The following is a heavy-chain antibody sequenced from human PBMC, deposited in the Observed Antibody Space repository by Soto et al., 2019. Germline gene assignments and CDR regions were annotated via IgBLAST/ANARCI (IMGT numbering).Heavy chain of an antibody. CDR2: IKQDGSEK. V-gene: IGHV3-7*05. Sequence: PGGSLRLSCAASGFTFSSYWMSWVRQAPGKGLEWVANIKQDGSEKYYVDSVKGRFTISRDNAKNSLYLQMNGLRAEDTAVYYCARAPYCSSTSCYLYYFDYWGQGTLVTVSS. J-gene: IGHJ4*02. CDR3: ARAPYCSSTSCYLYYFDY. D-gene: IGHD2-2*01. CDR1: GFTFSSYW.